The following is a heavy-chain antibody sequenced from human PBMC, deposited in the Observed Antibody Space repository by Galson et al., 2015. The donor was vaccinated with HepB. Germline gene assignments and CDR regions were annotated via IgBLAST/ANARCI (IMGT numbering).Heavy chain of an antibody. CDR2: IYYSGST. J-gene: IGHJ6*02. Sequence: SETLSLTCTVSGGSVSSGSYYWSWIRQPPGKGLEWIAYIYYSGSTNYNPSLKSRVTISVDTSKNQFSLKLSSVTAADTAVYYCARDVRYLTAVSPYYYYGMDVWGPGTTVTVSS. D-gene: IGHD4-11*01. V-gene: IGHV4-61*01. CDR3: ARDVRYLTAVSPYYYYGMDV. CDR1: GGSVSSGSYY.